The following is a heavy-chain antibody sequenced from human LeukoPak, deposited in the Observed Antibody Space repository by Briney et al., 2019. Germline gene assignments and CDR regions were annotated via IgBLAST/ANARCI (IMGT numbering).Heavy chain of an antibody. Sequence: ASVKVSCKASGYTFTGYYMHWVRQAPGQGLEWMGWINPNSGGTNYAQKFQGRVTMTRDTSISTAYMELSGLRSDDTAVYYCASSPCSGGSCYSDWFDPWGQGTLVTVS. CDR1: GYTFTGYY. D-gene: IGHD2-15*01. CDR3: ASSPCSGGSCYSDWFDP. V-gene: IGHV1-2*02. CDR2: INPNSGGT. J-gene: IGHJ5*02.